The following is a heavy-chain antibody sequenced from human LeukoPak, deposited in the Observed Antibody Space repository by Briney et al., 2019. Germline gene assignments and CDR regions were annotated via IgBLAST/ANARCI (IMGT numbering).Heavy chain of an antibody. V-gene: IGHV1-18*01. J-gene: IGHJ4*02. D-gene: IGHD3-10*01. CDR3: ARVASDGSGTSHY. CDR1: GYMFSSYG. CDR2: ISVYNGNT. Sequence: GASVKVSCKASGYMFSSYGITWVRQAPGQGLEWMGWISVYNGNTKSAQNLQGRVIMTTDTSTNTAHMELRSLRSDDTAVYYCARVASDGSGTSHYWGQGTQVIVSS.